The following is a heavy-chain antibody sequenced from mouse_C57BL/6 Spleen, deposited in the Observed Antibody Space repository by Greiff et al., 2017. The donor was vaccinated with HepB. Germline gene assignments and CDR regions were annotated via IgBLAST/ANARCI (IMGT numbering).Heavy chain of an antibody. J-gene: IGHJ3*01. CDR3: ARSTTVVAPFAY. Sequence: VQLKHSGPELVKPGASVQISCKASGYTFTDYYINWVKQRPGQGLEWIGWIFPGSGSTYYNEKFKGKATLTVDKSSSTAYMLLSSLTSEDSAVYFCARSTTVVAPFAYWGQGALVTVSA. V-gene: IGHV1-75*01. D-gene: IGHD1-1*01. CDR1: GYTFTDYY. CDR2: IFPGSGST.